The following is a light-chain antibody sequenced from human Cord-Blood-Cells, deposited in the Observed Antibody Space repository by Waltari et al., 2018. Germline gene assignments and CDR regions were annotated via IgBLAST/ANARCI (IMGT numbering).Light chain of an antibody. Sequence: DIQMTQSPSSLSASVGDRVTITCRASQSISSYLNWYQQKPGKAPNLLIYAASSLQSGVPSRFSGSGSGTDFTLTISSLQPEAFATYYCQQSYSTPTFGQGTKVEIK. V-gene: IGKV1-39*01. CDR1: QSISSY. CDR3: QQSYSTPT. J-gene: IGKJ1*01. CDR2: AAS.